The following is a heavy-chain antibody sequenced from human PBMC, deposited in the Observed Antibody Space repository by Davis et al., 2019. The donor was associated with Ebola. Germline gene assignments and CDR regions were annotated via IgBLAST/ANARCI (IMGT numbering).Heavy chain of an antibody. CDR3: ARVPGGCSSTSCSRTYFYYYMDV. D-gene: IGHD2-2*01. CDR1: GFTFSTYW. J-gene: IGHJ6*03. CDR2: IKEDGSEK. Sequence: GESLKISCEASGFTFSTYWMIWVRQAPGKGLEWVANIKEDGSEKYYVDSVKGRFTISRDNAKNSLYLQMNSLRAEDTAVYYCARVPGGCSSTSCSRTYFYYYMDVWGKGTTVTVSS. V-gene: IGHV3-7*03.